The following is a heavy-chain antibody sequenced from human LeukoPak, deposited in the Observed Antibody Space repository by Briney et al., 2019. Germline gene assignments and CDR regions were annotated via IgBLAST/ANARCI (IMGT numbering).Heavy chain of an antibody. CDR2: TYYSGST. V-gene: IGHV4-59*08. D-gene: IGHD6-19*01. Sequence: PSETLSLTCTVSGGSISSYYWSWIRQPPGKGLEWIGYTYYSGSTNYNPSLKSRVTISVDTSKNQFSLKLSSVTAADTAVYYCACLEDGLVRWGQGTLVTVSS. J-gene: IGHJ4*02. CDR1: GGSISSYY. CDR3: ACLEDGLVR.